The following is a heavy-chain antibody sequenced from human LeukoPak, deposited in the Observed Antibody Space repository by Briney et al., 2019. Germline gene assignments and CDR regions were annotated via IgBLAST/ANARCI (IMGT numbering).Heavy chain of an antibody. CDR1: GFTLNSYL. CDR3: ARGPAYFDY. V-gene: IGHV3-7*01. Sequence: PGGSLRLSCAASGFTLNSYLMSWVRQAPGRGLEWVANIKKDGSEESYLDSVKGRFTVSRDNAKNSLYLQMNSLRAEDTAVYYCARGPAYFDYWGQGALVTVSS. J-gene: IGHJ4*02. CDR2: IKKDGSEE.